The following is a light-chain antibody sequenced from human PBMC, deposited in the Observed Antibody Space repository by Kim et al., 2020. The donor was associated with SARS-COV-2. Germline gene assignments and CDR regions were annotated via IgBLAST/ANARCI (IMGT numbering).Light chain of an antibody. Sequence: LTQPRSVSGSPGQSVTISCTGTSSDVGAYKYVSWYQQHPGKAPKFLIYDVSQRPSGVPDRFSGSKSGNTASLTISGLQAEDEADYYCCSYGGTYNVFGTGTKVTVL. V-gene: IGLV2-11*01. CDR3: CSYGGTYNV. CDR1: SSDVGAYKY. J-gene: IGLJ1*01. CDR2: DVS.